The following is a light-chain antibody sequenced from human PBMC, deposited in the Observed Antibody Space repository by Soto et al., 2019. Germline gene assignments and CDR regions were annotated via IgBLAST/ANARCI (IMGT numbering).Light chain of an antibody. J-gene: IGKJ2*01. CDR2: AAS. CDR1: QNINNY. Sequence: DIQMTQSPSSLSASEGGRVTITCRASQNINNYLNWYQQKPWQAPKLLIYAASSLQSGVPSRFTGSGSGTDFTLSISDLQPGDFATYSCQQSHTTPYTFGQGTKLEIQ. CDR3: QQSHTTPYT. V-gene: IGKV1-39*01.